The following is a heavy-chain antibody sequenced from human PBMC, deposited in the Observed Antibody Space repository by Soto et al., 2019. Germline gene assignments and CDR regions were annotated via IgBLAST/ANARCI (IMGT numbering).Heavy chain of an antibody. CDR3: ARGLAVTKFDP. V-gene: IGHV3-33*01. D-gene: IGHD6-19*01. Sequence: QVQLVESGGGVVQPGRSLRLSCAASGFTFSSYGMHWVRQAPGKGLEWVAVIWYDGSNKYYADSVKGRFTISRDNSKNSLYLQMNSLRAEDTAVYYCARGLAVTKFDPWGQGTMVTVSS. CDR1: GFTFSSYG. CDR2: IWYDGSNK. J-gene: IGHJ5*02.